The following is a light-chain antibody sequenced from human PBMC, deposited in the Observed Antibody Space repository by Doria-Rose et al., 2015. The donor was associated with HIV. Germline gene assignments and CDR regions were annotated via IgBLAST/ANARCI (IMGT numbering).Light chain of an antibody. V-gene: IGKV4-1*01. CDR3: QQYYSTPYT. CDR2: WAS. CDR1: QSVLYSSNNKNY. Sequence: RATINCKSSQSVLYSSNNKNYLAWYQQKPGQPPKLLIYWASTRESGVPDRFSGSGSGTDFSLTISSLQAEGVAVYYCQQYYSTPYTFGQGTRLEIK. J-gene: IGKJ2*01.